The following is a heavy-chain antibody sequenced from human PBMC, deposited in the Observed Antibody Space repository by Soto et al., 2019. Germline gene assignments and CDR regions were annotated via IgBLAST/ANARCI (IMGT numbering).Heavy chain of an antibody. J-gene: IGHJ4*02. D-gene: IGHD3-3*01. CDR3: ARKGVAFDY. Sequence: GGSLMVSCAASGVTFSRYSMNWVRQAPGKGLEWISYISTTSSSIYYADSVKGRFTISRDNAKNSLFLQMNSLRDEDTAVYYCARKGVAFDYWGQGALVTVSS. V-gene: IGHV3-48*02. CDR1: GVTFSRYS. CDR2: ISTTSSSI.